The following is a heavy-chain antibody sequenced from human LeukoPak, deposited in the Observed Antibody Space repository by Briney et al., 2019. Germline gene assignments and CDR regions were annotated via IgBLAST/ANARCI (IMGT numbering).Heavy chain of an antibody. J-gene: IGHJ4*02. Sequence: SETLSLTCAVSGGSISGGAYSWSWIRQPPGKGLEWIGYIYHTGSPNYNPSLKSRVTISVDRSKNQFSLKVNSVTAADTAMYYCARVNSENYFDSWGQETLVTVSS. CDR3: ARVNSENYFDS. V-gene: IGHV4-30-2*01. CDR2: IYHTGSP. CDR1: GGSISGGAYS. D-gene: IGHD1/OR15-1a*01.